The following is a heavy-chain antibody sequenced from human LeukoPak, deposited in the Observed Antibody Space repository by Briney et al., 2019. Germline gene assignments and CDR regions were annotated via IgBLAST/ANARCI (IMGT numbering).Heavy chain of an antibody. CDR3: ARNRDGYDY. J-gene: IGHJ4*02. D-gene: IGHD5-24*01. Sequence: SETLSLTCTVSGGSINNGGYYWSWIRQHPGKGLEWIGYIYYSGSSYYNLSLRSRVTISVDTSKNHFSLKLSSVTAADTAVYYCARNRDGYDYWGQGTLVTVSS. V-gene: IGHV4-31*03. CDR1: GGSINNGGYY. CDR2: IYYSGSS.